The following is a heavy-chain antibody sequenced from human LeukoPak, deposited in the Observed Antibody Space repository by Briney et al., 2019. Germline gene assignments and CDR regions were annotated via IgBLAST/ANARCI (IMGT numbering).Heavy chain of an antibody. Sequence: GGSLRLSCAASGFTFNSYWMSWVRQAPGKGLEWVANIKQDGSEKYYVDSVKGRFTISRDNAKNSLYLQMNSLRAEDTAVYYCARASQIKYSLHFDYWDQGTLVTVSS. CDR1: GFTFNSYW. J-gene: IGHJ4*02. CDR2: IKQDGSEK. CDR3: ARASQIKYSLHFDY. D-gene: IGHD5-12*01. V-gene: IGHV3-7*01.